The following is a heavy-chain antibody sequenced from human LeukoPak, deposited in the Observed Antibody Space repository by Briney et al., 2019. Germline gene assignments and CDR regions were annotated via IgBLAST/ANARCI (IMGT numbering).Heavy chain of an antibody. Sequence: GGSLRLSCAASGFTFSNYWMSWVSQAPGKGLEWGANIKEDGSEKYHVDSVKGRFTVSRDNAKNSLYLQMNSLRAEDTAVYYCARLQKRDSRDYWGQGTLVTVSS. CDR3: ARLQKRDSRDY. CDR1: GFTFSNYW. J-gene: IGHJ4*02. V-gene: IGHV3-7*02. CDR2: IKEDGSEK. D-gene: IGHD5-24*01.